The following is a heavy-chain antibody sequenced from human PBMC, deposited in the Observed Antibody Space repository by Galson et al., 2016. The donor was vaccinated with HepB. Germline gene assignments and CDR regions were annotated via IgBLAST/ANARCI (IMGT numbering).Heavy chain of an antibody. CDR3: ARDGGDRGLATDWHFDL. CDR1: RFTFSGYT. CDR2: IISSSSYI. V-gene: IGHV3-21*01. J-gene: IGHJ2*01. Sequence: SLRLSCAASRFTFSGYTMNWVRQAPGKGLEWVSSIISSSSYIYYADSVKGRFTISRDNAKNSLYLQMNSLRVEDTAVYYCARDGGDRGLATDWHFDLWGRGTLVTVSS. D-gene: IGHD3-16*01.